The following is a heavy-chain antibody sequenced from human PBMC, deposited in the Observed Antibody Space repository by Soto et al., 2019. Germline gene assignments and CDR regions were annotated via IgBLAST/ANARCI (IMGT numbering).Heavy chain of an antibody. CDR1: SYILTPYF. CDR3: ASHDPGARFDP. J-gene: IGHJ5*02. Sequence: QVQLVQSGAEVKKPGASVKAPAKPPSYILTPYFMHWVGQPPGQGLEWMGWINPNNGATHYGLSFQGRVTMTRDTSISTPYMELSSLRSDDTAVYYCASHDPGARFDPWGQGTLVIVSS. CDR2: INPNNGAT. V-gene: IGHV1-2*02. D-gene: IGHD1-1*01.